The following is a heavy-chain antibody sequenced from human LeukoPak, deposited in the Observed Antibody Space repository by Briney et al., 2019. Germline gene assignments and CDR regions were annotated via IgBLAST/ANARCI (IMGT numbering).Heavy chain of an antibody. CDR1: GFTFSSYA. CDR2: ISGSGGNT. J-gene: IGHJ4*02. D-gene: IGHD3-10*01. V-gene: IGHV3-23*01. CDR3: AKLTSDTMVRSVTTDY. Sequence: GGSLRLSCAASGFTFSSYAMSWVRQAPGKGLEWVSAISGSGGNTYYADSVKGRFTMSRDNSKNTLYLQMNSLRAEDTAVYYCAKLTSDTMVRSVTTDYWGQGTLVTVSS.